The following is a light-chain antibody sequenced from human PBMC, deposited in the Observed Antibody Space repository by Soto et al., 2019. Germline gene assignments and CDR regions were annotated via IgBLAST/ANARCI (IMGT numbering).Light chain of an antibody. CDR2: EVN. CDR3: NSYTSRYTFV. V-gene: IGLV1-40*01. J-gene: IGLJ1*01. CDR1: SSNIGAGYY. Sequence: QSVLTQPPSVSGAPGQRVTISCTGSSSNIGAGYYVHWYQQHPGKAPKLMIYEVNNRPSEVSNRFSGSKSGNTASLTISGLQPEDEADYYCNSYTSRYTFVLGTGTKVTVL.